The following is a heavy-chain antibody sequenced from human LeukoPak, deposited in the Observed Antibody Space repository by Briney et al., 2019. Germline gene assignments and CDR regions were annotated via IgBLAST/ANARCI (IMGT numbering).Heavy chain of an antibody. J-gene: IGHJ3*02. V-gene: IGHV3-49*04. CDR3: AREYDSKRHIDALGI. Sequence: GGSLRLSCTASGFTFADYAMSWVRQAPGKGLEWVGFIRSKVYGGTTEYAASVKGTFTISRDNSKGNAYLQMNSLKTEDTAVYYCAREYDSKRHIDALGIWGQGTMVTVSS. CDR1: GFTFADYA. CDR2: IRSKVYGGTT. D-gene: IGHD3-16*01.